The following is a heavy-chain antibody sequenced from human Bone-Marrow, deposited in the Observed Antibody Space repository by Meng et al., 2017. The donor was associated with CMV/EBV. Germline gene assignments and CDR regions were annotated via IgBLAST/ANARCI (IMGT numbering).Heavy chain of an antibody. CDR3: ARLGPWQWLVSPHWYFDL. CDR1: GGSISSGGYY. Sequence: SETLSLTCTVSGGSISSGGYYWSWIRQHPGKGLEWIGYIYYSGSTYYNPSLKSRVTISVDTSKNQFSLKLSSVTAADTAVYYCARLGPWQWLVSPHWYFDLWGRGTLVTVSS. D-gene: IGHD6-19*01. CDR2: IYYSGST. V-gene: IGHV4-31*03. J-gene: IGHJ2*01.